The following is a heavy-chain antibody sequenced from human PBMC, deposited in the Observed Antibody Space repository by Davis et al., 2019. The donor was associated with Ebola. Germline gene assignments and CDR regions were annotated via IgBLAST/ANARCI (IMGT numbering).Heavy chain of an antibody. CDR3: AREGEGSSSLLRAFDI. V-gene: IGHV1-69*13. CDR1: GGTFSSYA. J-gene: IGHJ3*02. Sequence: SVKVSCKASGGTFSSYAISWVRQAPGQGLEWMGGIIPIFGTANYAQKFQGRVTITADESTSTAYMELSSLRSEDTAVYYCAREGEGSSSLLRAFDIWGQGTMVTVSS. D-gene: IGHD6-6*01. CDR2: IIPIFGTA.